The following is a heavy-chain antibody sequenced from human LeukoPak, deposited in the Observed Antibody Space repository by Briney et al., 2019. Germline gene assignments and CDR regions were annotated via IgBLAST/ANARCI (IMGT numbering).Heavy chain of an antibody. Sequence: ASVKVSCKASGYTLTGSYMHWVRQAPGQGLEWMGWINPNTGGTNYAQKFQGRVTLTWDTSISTAYMELSSLRSDNTAVVYCASSVGYNKAGYYYYLDFWGKGTTVTVSS. CDR3: ASSVGYNKAGYYYYLDF. D-gene: IGHD5-24*01. J-gene: IGHJ6*03. CDR2: INPNTGGT. CDR1: GYTLTGSY. V-gene: IGHV1-2*02.